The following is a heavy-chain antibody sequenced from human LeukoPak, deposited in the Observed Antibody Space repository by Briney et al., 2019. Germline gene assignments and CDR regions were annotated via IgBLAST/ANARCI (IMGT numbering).Heavy chain of an antibody. V-gene: IGHV3-7*01. CDR1: GFTFSNYW. Sequence: GGSLRLSCAASGFTFSNYWMSWVRQAPGKGLEWVANMKQDGSEEYYVDSVKGRFTISRDNAKNSLYLQMNSLRAEDTAVYYCARDESGGWFDPWGQGTLVTVSS. CDR3: ARDESGGWFDP. CDR2: MKQDGSEE. D-gene: IGHD1-26*01. J-gene: IGHJ5*02.